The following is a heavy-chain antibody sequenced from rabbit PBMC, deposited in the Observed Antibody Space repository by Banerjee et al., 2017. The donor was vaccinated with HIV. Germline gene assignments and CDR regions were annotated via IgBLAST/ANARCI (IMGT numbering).Heavy chain of an antibody. V-gene: IGHV1S45*01. CDR3: ARGGSGNGFDP. Sequence: QEQLEESGGGLVKPEGSLTLTCKASGFDLSSYYYMCWVRQAPGKGLELIACIVTSSGNTWYASWAKGRFTISKTSSTTVTLQMTSLTAADTATYFCARGGSGNGFDPWGPGTLVTVS. D-gene: IGHD1-1*01. CDR1: GFDLSSYYY. CDR2: IVTSSGNT. J-gene: IGHJ2*01.